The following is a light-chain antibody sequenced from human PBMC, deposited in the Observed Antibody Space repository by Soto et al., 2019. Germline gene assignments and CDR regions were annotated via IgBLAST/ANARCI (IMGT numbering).Light chain of an antibody. V-gene: IGLV2-14*01. Sequence: QSALTQPASVSGSPGQSITISCTGTSSDVGGYNYVSWYQQHPGKAPKLMIYEVSYRPSGVSNRFSGSKSGNTASLTISGLQAEDEADYYCSSYTSITTRYVFGTGTKFTVL. CDR2: EVS. CDR1: SSDVGGYNY. J-gene: IGLJ1*01. CDR3: SSYTSITTRYV.